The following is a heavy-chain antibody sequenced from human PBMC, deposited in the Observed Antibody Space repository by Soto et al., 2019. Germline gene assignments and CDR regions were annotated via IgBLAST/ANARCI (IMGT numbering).Heavy chain of an antibody. Sequence: SETLSLTCAVYGGSFSGYYWSWIRQPPGKGLEWIGEINHSGSTNYNPSLKSRVTISVDTSKNQFSLKLSSVTAADTAVYYCARQGGLLWFGELLSSYYYGMDVWGQGTTVTVS. CDR3: ARQGGLLWFGELLSSYYYGMDV. CDR1: GGSFSGYY. J-gene: IGHJ6*02. V-gene: IGHV4-34*01. CDR2: INHSGST. D-gene: IGHD3-10*01.